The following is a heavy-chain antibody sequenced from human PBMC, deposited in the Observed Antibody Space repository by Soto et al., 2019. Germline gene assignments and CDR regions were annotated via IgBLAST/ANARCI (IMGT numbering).Heavy chain of an antibody. CDR3: AKDVVVGATTGLGDYYYYYGMXV. D-gene: IGHD1-26*01. V-gene: IGHV3-30*18. J-gene: IGHJ6*02. CDR2: ISYDGSNK. CDR1: GFTFSSYG. Sequence: GGSLRLSCAASGFTFSSYGMHWVRQAPGKGLEWVAVISYDGSNKYYADSVKGRFTISRDNSKNTLYLQMNSLRAEDTAVYYCAKDVVVGATTGLGDYYYYYGMXVWGHGTTVT.